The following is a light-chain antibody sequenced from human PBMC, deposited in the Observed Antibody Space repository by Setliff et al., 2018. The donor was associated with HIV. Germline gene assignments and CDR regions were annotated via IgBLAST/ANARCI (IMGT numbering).Light chain of an antibody. CDR3: CSFAGNSISLYV. Sequence: QSALTQPRSVSGSPGQSVTISCTGTSSDVGTYDHVSWYQQHPGKAPKLIIYAVTKRPSGVPDRFSGSKSGSTASLTISGLQADDEADYHCCSFAGNSISLYVCGTGTKVTV. J-gene: IGLJ1*01. CDR1: SSDVGTYDH. V-gene: IGLV2-11*01. CDR2: AVT.